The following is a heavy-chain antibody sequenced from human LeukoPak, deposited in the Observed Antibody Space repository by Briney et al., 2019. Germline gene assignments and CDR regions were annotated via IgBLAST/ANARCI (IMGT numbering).Heavy chain of an antibody. CDR3: ARGQLRFLEWLLST. CDR2: ITPVIETA. D-gene: IGHD3-3*01. CDR1: GGTFLSHT. J-gene: IGHJ5*02. Sequence: SVKVSCKTSGGTFLSHTFSWVRQAPGKGLEWMGKITPVIETANYAQTFQGRVSIYADKSTTTVYMDLSGLRPDDTAVYYCARGQLRFLEWLLSTWGQGTLVTVSS. V-gene: IGHV1-69*08.